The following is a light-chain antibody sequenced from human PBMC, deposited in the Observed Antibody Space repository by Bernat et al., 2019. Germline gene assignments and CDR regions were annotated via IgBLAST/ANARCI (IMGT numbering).Light chain of an antibody. CDR1: QSVSNN. Sequence: EIVMTQSPATLSVSPRERATLSCRASQSVSNNLAWYQQKPGQAPRLLIYGASTRATGIPDRFSGSGSGTEFTLTISSLQSEDFAVYYCQQYYAWPRTFGGGTKVEIK. CDR2: GAS. CDR3: QQYYAWPRT. V-gene: IGKV3-15*01. J-gene: IGKJ4*01.